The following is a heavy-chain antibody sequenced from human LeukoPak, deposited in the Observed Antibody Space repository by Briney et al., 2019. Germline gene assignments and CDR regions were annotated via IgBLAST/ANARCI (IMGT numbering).Heavy chain of an antibody. V-gene: IGHV3-21*01. CDR3: AGGPESGRFDY. CDR1: GFTFSSYN. Sequence: PGGSLRLSCAASGFTFSSYNLNWVRQAPEKGLEWVSSISSSGTYIYYADSVQGRFTISRDNAKNSLYLQMNSLRAEDTAVYYCAGGPESGRFDYWGQGTLVTVSS. D-gene: IGHD2-8*02. CDR2: ISSSGTYI. J-gene: IGHJ4*02.